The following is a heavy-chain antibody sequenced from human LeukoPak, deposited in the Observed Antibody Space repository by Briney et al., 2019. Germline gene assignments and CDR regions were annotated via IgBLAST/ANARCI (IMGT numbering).Heavy chain of an antibody. D-gene: IGHD2/OR15-2a*01. J-gene: IGHJ6*02. Sequence: GGSLRLSCAASEFTFSSYAMQWARQAPGKGLEWVSGINVSGGSTWYADSVKGRFTISRDNSKNTLYLQMNSLRAEDTAVYYCAKYVSAKGPPYALDVWGQGTTVTVSS. V-gene: IGHV3-23*01. CDR1: EFTFSSYA. CDR2: INVSGGST. CDR3: AKYVSAKGPPYALDV.